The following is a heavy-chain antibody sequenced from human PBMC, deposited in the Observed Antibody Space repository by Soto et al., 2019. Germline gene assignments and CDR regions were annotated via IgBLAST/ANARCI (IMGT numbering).Heavy chain of an antibody. D-gene: IGHD2-2*01. J-gene: IGHJ6*03. Sequence: PGGSLRLSCAASGFTFSSYSMNWVRQAPGKGLEWVSYISGSSSTIYYADSVKGRFTISRDNAKNSLYLQMNSLRAEDTAVYYCAKLGYCSSTSCYVDGEYYYYMDVWGKGTTVTVSS. CDR1: GFTFSSYS. CDR3: AKLGYCSSTSCYVDGEYYYYMDV. CDR2: ISGSSSTI. V-gene: IGHV3-48*01.